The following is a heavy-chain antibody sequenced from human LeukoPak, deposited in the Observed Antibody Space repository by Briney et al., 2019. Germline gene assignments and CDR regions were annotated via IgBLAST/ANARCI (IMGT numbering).Heavy chain of an antibody. CDR2: IYYSGST. V-gene: IGHV4-59*01. CDR3: ARASKDSSGWYKPFDY. CDR1: GGSISNYY. D-gene: IGHD6-19*01. Sequence: SETLSLTCTVSGGSISNYYWSWIRQPPGKGLEWIGYIYYSGSTSYNPSLRSRVTISVDTSKNQFSLKLSSVTAADTAVYYCARASKDSSGWYKPFDYWGQGTLVTVSS. J-gene: IGHJ4*02.